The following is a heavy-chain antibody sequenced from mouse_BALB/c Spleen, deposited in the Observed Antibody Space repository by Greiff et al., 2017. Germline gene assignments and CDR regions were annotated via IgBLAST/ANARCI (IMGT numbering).Heavy chain of an antibody. CDR1: GFSFSSYA. D-gene: IGHD1-1*01. J-gene: IGHJ3*01. Sequence: EVQRVESGGGLVKPGGSLKLSCAASGFSFSSYAMSWVRQTPEKRLEWVASISSGGSTYYPDSVKGRFTISRDNARNIRYMQMSSLRSEDTAMYYCARVLRQSWFAYWGQGTLVTVSA. CDR3: ARVLRQSWFAY. V-gene: IGHV5-6-5*01. CDR2: ISSGGST.